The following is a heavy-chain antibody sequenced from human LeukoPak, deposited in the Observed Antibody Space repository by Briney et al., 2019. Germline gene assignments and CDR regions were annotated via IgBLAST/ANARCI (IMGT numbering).Heavy chain of an antibody. CDR3: AARKVRGVWFYLDY. V-gene: IGHV3-23*01. D-gene: IGHD3-10*01. Sequence: GGSLRLSCVASGFPFSSYWMTWVRQAPGKGLEWVSTIYDDNTYYADSVKGRFAISTDNSKNTLYLQMNSLRVEDTAVYFCAARKVRGVWFYLDYWGQGTLVTVSS. J-gene: IGHJ4*02. CDR2: IYDDNT. CDR1: GFPFSSYW.